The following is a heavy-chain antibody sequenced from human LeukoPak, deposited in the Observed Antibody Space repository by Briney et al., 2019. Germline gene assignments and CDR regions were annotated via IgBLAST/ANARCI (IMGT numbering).Heavy chain of an antibody. CDR1: GFTFSSYA. CDR2: ISGSGGST. J-gene: IGHJ6*02. CDR3: AKTGGDLNYYYYGMDV. D-gene: IGHD4-17*01. Sequence: GGSLRLSCAASGFTFSSYAMSWVRQAPGKGLEWVSAISGSGGSTYYADSVKGRFTISGDNSKNTLYLQMNSLRAEDTAVYYCAKTGGDLNYYYYGMDVWGQGTTVTVSS. V-gene: IGHV3-23*01.